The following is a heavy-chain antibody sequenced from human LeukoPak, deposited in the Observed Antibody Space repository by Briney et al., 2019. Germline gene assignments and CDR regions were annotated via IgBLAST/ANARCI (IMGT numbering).Heavy chain of an antibody. CDR1: SGFVSSSSYY. CDR2: IYYTGRT. D-gene: IGHD5-24*01. CDR3: ARHRSGWLQSSFDY. V-gene: IGHV4-39*01. J-gene: IGHJ4*02. Sequence: PSETLSLTCTVSSGFVSSSSYYWGWIRQPPGKGLEWIGSIYYTGRTYYNPSLKSRVTISVDTSKNQFSLKLGSVTAADTAVYYCARHRSGWLQSSFDYWGQGTLVTVSS.